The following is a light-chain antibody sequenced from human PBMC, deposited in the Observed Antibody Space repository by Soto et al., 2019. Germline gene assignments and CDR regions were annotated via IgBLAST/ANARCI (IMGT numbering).Light chain of an antibody. J-gene: IGKJ5*01. CDR3: QKNFSSPSIT. Sequence: DIQMTQSPSSMSASVGDSVTLTCRASHDIGTFLNWYQQRPGEAPKLLIYAASNLKTGVPFRFSGSGSGTVFTLTISSLQPEDFATYYCQKNFSSPSITFGQGTRLEIK. CDR2: AAS. CDR1: HDIGTF. V-gene: IGKV1-39*01.